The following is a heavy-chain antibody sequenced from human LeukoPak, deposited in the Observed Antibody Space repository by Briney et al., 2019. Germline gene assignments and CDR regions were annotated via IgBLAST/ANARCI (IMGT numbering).Heavy chain of an antibody. V-gene: IGHV4-30-4*01. CDR2: IYYSGST. J-gene: IGHJ4*02. CDR1: GGSIISGDFY. CDR3: ARGDWSSSIDY. Sequence: RPSQTLSLTCTVSGGSIISGDFYWIWIRQPPGKGLEWIGYIYYSGSTYYNPSLKSLITILVDTSKNQFSLKLSSVTAADTAVYYCARGDWSSSIDYWGQGTLVTVSS. D-gene: IGHD6-6*01.